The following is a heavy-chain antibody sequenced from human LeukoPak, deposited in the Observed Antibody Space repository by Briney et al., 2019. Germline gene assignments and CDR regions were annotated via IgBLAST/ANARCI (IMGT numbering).Heavy chain of an antibody. D-gene: IGHD2-2*01. J-gene: IGHJ4*02. CDR3: ARSSLFTAVVAPAAPDY. Sequence: SETLSLTCTVSGGSISSSSYYWGWIRQPPGKGLEWIGSIYYSGSTYYNPSLKSRVAISVDTSKNQFSLKLSSVTAADTAVYYCARSSLFTAVVAPAAPDYWGQGTLVTVSS. CDR1: GGSISSSSYY. V-gene: IGHV4-39*01. CDR2: IYYSGST.